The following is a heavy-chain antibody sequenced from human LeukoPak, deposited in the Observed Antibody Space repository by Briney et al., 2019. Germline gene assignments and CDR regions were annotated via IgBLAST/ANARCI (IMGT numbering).Heavy chain of an antibody. CDR2: ISAYNGNT. Sequence: GASVKVSCKASGYTFTSYGISWVRQAPGQGLEWMGWISAYNGNTNYAQKLQGRVTMTTDTSTSTAYMELRSLRSDDTAVYYCARVVVEPAAGPGWFDPWGQGTLVTVSS. J-gene: IGHJ5*02. V-gene: IGHV1-18*01. CDR1: GYTFTSYG. CDR3: ARVVVEPAAGPGWFDP. D-gene: IGHD2-2*01.